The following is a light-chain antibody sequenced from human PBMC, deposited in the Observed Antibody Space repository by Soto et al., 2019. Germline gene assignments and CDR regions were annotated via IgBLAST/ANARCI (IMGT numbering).Light chain of an antibody. J-gene: IGKJ4*01. CDR1: HSVIRRY. CDR3: QRYNSSLT. CDR2: RAS. V-gene: IGKV3-20*01. Sequence: EIVLTQSPGTLSFSPGDRATLSCRAGHSVIRRYVAWYQLRPGHAPRLLIFRASHRAAGIPGMCSGSGAETDFTPTISRLATEYVAVYCWQRYNSSLTFGGGTKVDIK.